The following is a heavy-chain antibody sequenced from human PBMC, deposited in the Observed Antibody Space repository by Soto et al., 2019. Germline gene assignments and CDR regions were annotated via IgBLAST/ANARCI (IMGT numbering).Heavy chain of an antibody. V-gene: IGHV3-30*18. CDR1: GFTFRYYY. CDR2: ISYDGSNK. CDR3: AKFPSYCGGDCYFFAY. J-gene: IGHJ4*02. D-gene: IGHD2-21*02. Sequence: PGGSLILSYAASGFTFRYYYMSWVRQAPGKGLEWVAVISYDGSNKFYADSVKGRFTISRDFTKNRLYLQMITLRAEASAVYYCAKFPSYCGGDCYFFAYWGPGTLVTVSS.